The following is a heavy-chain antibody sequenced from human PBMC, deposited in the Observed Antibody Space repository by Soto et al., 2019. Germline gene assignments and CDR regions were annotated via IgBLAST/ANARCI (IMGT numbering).Heavy chain of an antibody. Sequence: ASVKVSCKASGYTFTSYAMHWVRQAPGQRLEWMGWINAGNGNTKYSQKFQGRVTITRDTSASTAYMELSSLRSEDTAVYYCARDQEAVAGPNWFAPWGQGTLVTVSS. D-gene: IGHD6-19*01. CDR3: ARDQEAVAGPNWFAP. V-gene: IGHV1-3*01. CDR1: GYTFTSYA. CDR2: INAGNGNT. J-gene: IGHJ5*02.